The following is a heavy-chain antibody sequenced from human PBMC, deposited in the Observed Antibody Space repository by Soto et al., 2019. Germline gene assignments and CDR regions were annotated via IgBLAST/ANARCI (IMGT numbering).Heavy chain of an antibody. CDR1: GFSLSTSGVG. CDR3: AQTTVTNRPPYYYYSMDV. D-gene: IGHD4-17*01. Sequence: QITLKESGPTLVKPTQTLTLTCTFSGFSLSTSGVGVGWIRQPPGKALEWLALIYWDDDKRYSPSLKTSLIITKDTSKNQMVLTMTNMDPGDTATYYCAQTTVTNRPPYYYYSMDVWGKGTTVTVSS. V-gene: IGHV2-5*02. J-gene: IGHJ6*03. CDR2: IYWDDDK.